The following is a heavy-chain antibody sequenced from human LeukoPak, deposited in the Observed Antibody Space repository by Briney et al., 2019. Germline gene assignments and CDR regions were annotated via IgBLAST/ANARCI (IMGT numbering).Heavy chain of an antibody. Sequence: ASVKVSCKASGYTFTGYFMHWVRQAPGQGLEWMGWINPNSGGTNYAQKFRGRVTMTRDTSISTAYMELSRLRSDDTAVYYCARVVKSPGYSSSWYSYWGQGTLVTVSS. CDR2: INPNSGGT. CDR3: ARVVKSPGYSSSWYSY. V-gene: IGHV1-2*02. J-gene: IGHJ4*02. CDR1: GYTFTGYF. D-gene: IGHD6-13*01.